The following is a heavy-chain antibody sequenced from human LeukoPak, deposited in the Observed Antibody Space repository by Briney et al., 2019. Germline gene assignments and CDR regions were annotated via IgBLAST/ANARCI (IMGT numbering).Heavy chain of an antibody. CDR3: ARHVDTAMVFDY. CDR1: GFTFSSYS. V-gene: IGHV3-21*01. Sequence: GGSLRLSCAASGFTFSSYSMIWVRQAPGKGLEWVSSISSSSSYIYYADSVKGRFTISRDNAKNSLYLQMNSLRAEDTAVYYCARHVDTAMVFDYWGQGTLVTVSS. CDR2: ISSSSSYI. D-gene: IGHD5-18*01. J-gene: IGHJ4*02.